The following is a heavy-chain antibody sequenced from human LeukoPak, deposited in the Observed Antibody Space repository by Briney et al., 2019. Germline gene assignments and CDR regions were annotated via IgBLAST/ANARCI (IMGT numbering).Heavy chain of an antibody. CDR2: IIPIFGTA. CDR3: ARDRAAAGTWFDY. V-gene: IGHV1-69*13. J-gene: IGHJ4*02. Sequence: SVKVSCKASGGTFSNYAINWVRQAPGQRLEWMGGIIPIFGTANYAQKFQGRVTITADESTSTAYMDLSSLRSEDTAVYYCARDRAAAGTWFDYWGQGTLVTVSS. CDR1: GGTFSNYA. D-gene: IGHD6-13*01.